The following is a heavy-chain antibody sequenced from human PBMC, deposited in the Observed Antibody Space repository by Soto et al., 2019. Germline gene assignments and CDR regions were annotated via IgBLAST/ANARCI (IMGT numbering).Heavy chain of an antibody. CDR3: ARDGHLEWSSVGYFDY. D-gene: IGHD3-3*01. V-gene: IGHV3-33*01. CDR2: IWYDGSNK. J-gene: IGHJ4*02. Sequence: QVQLVESGGGVVQPGRSLRLSCAASGFTFSSYGMHWVRQAPGKGLEWVAVIWYDGSNKYYADSVKGRFTISRDNSKNKLYLQMNSLIAEDTAVYYCARDGHLEWSSVGYFDYWGQGTLVTVSS. CDR1: GFTFSSYG.